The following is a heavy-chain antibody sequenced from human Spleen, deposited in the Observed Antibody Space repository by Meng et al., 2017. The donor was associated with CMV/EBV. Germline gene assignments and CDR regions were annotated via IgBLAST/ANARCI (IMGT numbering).Heavy chain of an antibody. V-gene: IGHV1-18*01. Sequence: ASVKVSCKASAYTFTTYGITWVRKAPGQGLEWMGWISPNNVNTKCVQKVQGRVTMTTDTSTTTAHMELESLTSDDTAVYYCARGRQEYSLFGVAILVDYWGQGALVTVSS. J-gene: IGHJ4*02. CDR1: AYTFTTYG. D-gene: IGHD3-3*01. CDR3: ARGRQEYSLFGVAILVDY. CDR2: ISPNNVNT.